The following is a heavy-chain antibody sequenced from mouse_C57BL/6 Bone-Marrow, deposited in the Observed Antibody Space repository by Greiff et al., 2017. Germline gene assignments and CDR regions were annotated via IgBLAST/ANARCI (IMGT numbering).Heavy chain of an antibody. D-gene: IGHD1-1*01. CDR1: GYTFTSYW. V-gene: IGHV1-7*01. Sequence: VQLQQPGAELAKPGASVKLSCKASGYTFTSYWMHWVKQRPGQGLEWIGYIHPSSGYTKYNQKFKDKATLTVDKSSSTAYMQLSSLTYEDSAVYYCEREGLEYYGREDFDVWGTGTTVTVSS. J-gene: IGHJ1*03. CDR2: IHPSSGYT. CDR3: EREGLEYYGREDFDV.